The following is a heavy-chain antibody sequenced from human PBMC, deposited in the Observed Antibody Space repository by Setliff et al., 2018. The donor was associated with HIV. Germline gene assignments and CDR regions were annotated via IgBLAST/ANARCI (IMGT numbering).Heavy chain of an antibody. CDR2: VHPVDSDV. CDR3: ARIGDTSGYYFYIFDL. V-gene: IGHV5-51*01. CDR1: GYIFTGYW. Sequence: GESLKISCQGSGYIFTGYWVGWVRQMAGRGLEWMGMVHPVDSDVRYSPSFEGQVTISADKSTSTAYLQWTGLKASDTAMYYCARIGDTSGYYFYIFDLWGQGTMVTVSS. D-gene: IGHD3-22*01. J-gene: IGHJ3*01.